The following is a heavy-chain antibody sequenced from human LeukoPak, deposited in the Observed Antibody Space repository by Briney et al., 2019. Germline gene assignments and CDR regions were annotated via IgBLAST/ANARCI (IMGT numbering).Heavy chain of an antibody. CDR1: GFTFSSHT. V-gene: IGHV3-7*02. CDR3: ARTIRGY. CDR2: IKEDGSEK. Sequence: GGSLRLSCAASGFTFSSHTMNWVRQAPGKGLEWVANIKEDGSEKYYVDSVKGRFTISRDNAKNSLYLQMNSLRAEDTAVYYCARTIRGYWGQGTLVTVSS. J-gene: IGHJ4*02. D-gene: IGHD3-10*01.